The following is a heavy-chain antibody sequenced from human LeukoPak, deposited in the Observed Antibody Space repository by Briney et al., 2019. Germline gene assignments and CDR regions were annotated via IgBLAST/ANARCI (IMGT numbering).Heavy chain of an antibody. D-gene: IGHD6-6*01. Sequence: PSETLSLTCSVSGGSISSGGYYWSWIRQPPGKGLEWIGYIYHSGSTYYNPSLKSRVTISVDRSKNQFSLKLSSVAAADTAVYYCARNAEVLGYSSSSIFDYWGQGTLVTVSS. J-gene: IGHJ4*02. CDR3: ARNAEVLGYSSSSIFDY. V-gene: IGHV4-30-2*01. CDR1: GGSISSGGYY. CDR2: IYHSGST.